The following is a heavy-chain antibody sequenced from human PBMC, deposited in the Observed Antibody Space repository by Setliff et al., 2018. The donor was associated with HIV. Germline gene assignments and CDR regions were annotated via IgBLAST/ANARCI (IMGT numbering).Heavy chain of an antibody. J-gene: IGHJ4*02. Sequence: SETLSLTCTVSGASITSHYWSWIRQSPGRELEWIGYIYSTGSTNYNPSLQSRVSISMDASKNKFSLKVTSVTSADTAVYYCAKGAGFYGDYTFDYGGQGNLVTVSS. CDR3: AKGAGFYGDYTFDY. D-gene: IGHD4-17*01. CDR2: IYSTGST. CDR1: GASITSHY. V-gene: IGHV4-59*11.